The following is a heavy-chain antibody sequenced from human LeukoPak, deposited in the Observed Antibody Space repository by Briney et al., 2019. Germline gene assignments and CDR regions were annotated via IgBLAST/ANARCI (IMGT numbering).Heavy chain of an antibody. D-gene: IGHD2-15*01. CDR3: ARHVVVAATSWFDP. CDR2: IYPGDSNT. CDR1: GYSFTTYW. Sequence: GESLKISCKGSGYSFTTYWIGWVRQMPGKGLEWMGIIYPGDSNTRYSPSFQGQVTISADKSISTAYLQWSSLKASDTAMYYCARHVVVAATSWFDPWGRGTLVTVSS. V-gene: IGHV5-51*01. J-gene: IGHJ5*02.